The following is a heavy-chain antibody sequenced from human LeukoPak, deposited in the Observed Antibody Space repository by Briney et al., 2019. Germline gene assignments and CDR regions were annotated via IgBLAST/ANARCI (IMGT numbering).Heavy chain of an antibody. V-gene: IGHV4-30-2*01. CDR3: ARVMYGDYAFDY. D-gene: IGHD4-17*01. J-gene: IGHJ4*02. Sequence: SETLSLTCAVSGGSISSGGYSWSWIRQPPGKGLEWIVYIYHSGSTYYNPSLKSRVTISVDRSKNQFSLKLSSVTAADTAVYYCARVMYGDYAFDYWGQGTLVTVSS. CDR2: IYHSGST. CDR1: GGSISSGGYS.